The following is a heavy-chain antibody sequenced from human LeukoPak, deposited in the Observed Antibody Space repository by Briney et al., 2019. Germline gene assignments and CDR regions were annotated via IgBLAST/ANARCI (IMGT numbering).Heavy chain of an antibody. V-gene: IGHV1-18*01. CDR2: ISAYNGNT. D-gene: IGHD2-2*01. J-gene: IGHJ4*02. CDR3: ARDDCSRTSCYLYYFDY. CDR1: VYTFTSYG. Sequence: ASVKVSCKASVYTFTSYGISWVRQAPGQGLEWMGWISAYNGNTSYAQKLQGRVTMTTDTSTSTAYMELRSLRSDDTAVYYCARDDCSRTSCYLYYFDYWGQGTLVTVSS.